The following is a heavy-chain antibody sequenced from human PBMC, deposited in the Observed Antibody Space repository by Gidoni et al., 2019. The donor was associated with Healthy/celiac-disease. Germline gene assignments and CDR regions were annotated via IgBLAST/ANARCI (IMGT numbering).Heavy chain of an antibody. CDR3: ANDRTQLVHGQFDY. J-gene: IGHJ4*02. V-gene: IGHV3-23*01. CDR2: ISGSGGST. D-gene: IGHD6-6*01. CDR1: GLTFSSYA. Sequence: EVQLLASGGGLVQPGGSLTLPCAASGLTFSSYAMSWVRQAPGKGLEWVSAISGSGGSTYYADSVKGRFTISRDNSKNTLYLQMNSLRAEDTAVYYCANDRTQLVHGQFDYWGQGTLVTVSS.